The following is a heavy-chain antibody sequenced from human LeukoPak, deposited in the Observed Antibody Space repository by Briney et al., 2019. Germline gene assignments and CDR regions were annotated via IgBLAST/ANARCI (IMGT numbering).Heavy chain of an antibody. D-gene: IGHD6-13*01. Sequence: PGGSLRLSCAASGFTFSSKSMTWVRQAPGKGLEWVSAISGNGVDTFYADSVKGRLTISRDNSRNTLHLQMNSLRAEDTAVYYCAKVPLIAAPKHFDYWGQGTLVTVSS. CDR3: AKVPLIAAPKHFDY. V-gene: IGHV3-23*01. J-gene: IGHJ4*02. CDR1: GFTFSSKS. CDR2: ISGNGVDT.